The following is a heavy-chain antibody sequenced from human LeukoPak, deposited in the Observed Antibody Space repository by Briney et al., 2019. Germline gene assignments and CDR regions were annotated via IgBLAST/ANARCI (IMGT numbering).Heavy chain of an antibody. CDR1: GFIFSSYS. Sequence: GGSLRLSCAASGFIFSSYSMNWVRQAPGKGLEWVSSISSSSSHKYHADSVKGRFTISRDNSRNSLYLQVNSLRAEDTAVYYCVREVNEGFDSWGQGTLVTVSS. J-gene: IGHJ5*01. V-gene: IGHV3-21*01. CDR3: VREVNEGFDS. CDR2: ISSSSSHK.